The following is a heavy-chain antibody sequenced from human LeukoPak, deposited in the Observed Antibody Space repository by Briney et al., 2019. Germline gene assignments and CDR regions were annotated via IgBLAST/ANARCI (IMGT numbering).Heavy chain of an antibody. CDR2: ISSSSIYI. J-gene: IGHJ3*02. V-gene: IGHV3-21*01. Sequence: WGSLRLSCAASGFTFSNYRMNWVRQVPGKGLEWVSSISSSSIYIYYADSLKGRFTISRDNAKNSLYLQMNSLRAEDTAVYYCARGRDGYNLVDAFDIWGQGIMVTVSS. D-gene: IGHD5-24*01. CDR1: GFTFSNYR. CDR3: ARGRDGYNLVDAFDI.